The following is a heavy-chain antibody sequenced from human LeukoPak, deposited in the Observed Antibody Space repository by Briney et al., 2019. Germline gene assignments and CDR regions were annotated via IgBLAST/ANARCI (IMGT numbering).Heavy chain of an antibody. CDR1: GGSISSGDYY. CDR2: IYFTGST. V-gene: IGHV4-30-4*01. Sequence: PSETLSLTCTVSGGSISSGDYYWSWVRQPPGKGLEWVGYIYFTGSTYYNPSLKSRLTISVDTSKNQFSLRLSSMTAADTAVYYCARHPGIAVTGTGFQYWGQGTLATVSS. CDR3: ARHPGIAVTGTGFQY. J-gene: IGHJ4*02. D-gene: IGHD6-19*01.